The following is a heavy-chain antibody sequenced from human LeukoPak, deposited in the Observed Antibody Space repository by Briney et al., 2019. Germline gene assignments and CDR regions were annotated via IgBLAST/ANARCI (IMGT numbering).Heavy chain of an antibody. CDR2: INPSGGST. D-gene: IGHD6-6*01. J-gene: IGHJ6*03. CDR3: AREAYSSSSPDYYYYYYMDV. V-gene: IGHV1-46*03. Sequence: ASVTVSCKASGYTFTSYYMHWVRQAPGQGLEWMGIINPSGGSTSYAEKFQGRVTMNRDTSTSTVYMELSSLRSEDTAVYYCAREAYSSSSPDYYYYYYMDVWGKGTTVTVSS. CDR1: GYTFTSYY.